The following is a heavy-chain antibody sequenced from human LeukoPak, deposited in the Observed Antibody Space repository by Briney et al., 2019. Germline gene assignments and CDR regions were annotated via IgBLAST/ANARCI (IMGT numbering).Heavy chain of an antibody. D-gene: IGHD3-22*01. CDR2: IYYSGST. V-gene: IGHV4-59*12. Sequence: SQTLSLTCTVSGGSIINYYLTWIRQPPGKGLEWIGYIYYSGSTNYNPSLKSRVTISVDKSKNQFSLKLSSVTAADTAVYYCARGFRPTYYYDSSGYYSHWGQGTLVTVSS. J-gene: IGHJ4*02. CDR3: ARGFRPTYYYDSSGYYSH. CDR1: GGSIINYY.